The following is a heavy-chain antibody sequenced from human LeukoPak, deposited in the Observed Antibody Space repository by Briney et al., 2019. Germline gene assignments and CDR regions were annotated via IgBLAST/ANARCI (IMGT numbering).Heavy chain of an antibody. V-gene: IGHV3-64*01. CDR2: ISTNGGST. Sequence: GGSLRLSCAASGFTFSSYAMHWVRQAPGKGLEYVSSISTNGGSTYYANSVKGRFTISRDNSKNMLYLQMGSLRAEDMAVYYCARDSVTTVTTYTFGDYWGQGTLVTVSS. CDR3: ARDSVTTVTTYTFGDY. J-gene: IGHJ4*02. CDR1: GFTFSSYA. D-gene: IGHD4-17*01.